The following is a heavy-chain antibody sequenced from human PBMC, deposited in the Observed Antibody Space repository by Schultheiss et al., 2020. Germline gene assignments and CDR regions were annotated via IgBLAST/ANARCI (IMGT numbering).Heavy chain of an antibody. CDR1: GFTFSSYW. D-gene: IGHD4-17*01. J-gene: IGHJ1*01. V-gene: IGHV3-74*01. Sequence: GSLRLSCAASGFTFSSYWMHWVRQAPGKGLVWVSRINGDGSSTDYADSVKGRFTITRDNAKNTLYLQMNSLRGEDTAVYYCARDTRDDYGDYSEHFQHWGQGTLVNVYS. CDR3: ARDTRDDYGDYSEHFQH. CDR2: INGDGSST.